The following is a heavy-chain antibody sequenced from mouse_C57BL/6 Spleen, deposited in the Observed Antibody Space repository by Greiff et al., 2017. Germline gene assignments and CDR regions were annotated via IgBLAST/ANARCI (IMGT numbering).Heavy chain of an antibody. CDR3: ARDYYGSSWFAY. Sequence: EVNVVESGGGLVKPGGSLKLSCAASGFTFSSYTMSWVRQTPEKRLEWVATISGGGGNTYYPDSVKGRFTISRDNAKNTLYLQMSSLRSEDTALYYCARDYYGSSWFAYWGQGTLVTVSA. D-gene: IGHD1-1*01. CDR1: GFTFSSYT. CDR2: ISGGGGNT. J-gene: IGHJ3*01. V-gene: IGHV5-9*01.